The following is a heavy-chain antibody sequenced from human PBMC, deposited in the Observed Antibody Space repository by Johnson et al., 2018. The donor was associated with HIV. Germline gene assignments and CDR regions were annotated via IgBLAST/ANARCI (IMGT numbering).Heavy chain of an antibody. CDR1: GFTFSTYD. D-gene: IGHD2-21*01. CDR2: IGPAGDT. Sequence: VQLVESGGGLVQPGGSLRLSCAASGFTFSTYDMHWVRQATGKGLEWVSAIGPAGDTYYPGSVKGRFTISRENAKNSLYLQMNSLRAEDTAVYYCARARARVTFDIWGQGTMVTVSS. CDR3: ARARARVTFDI. V-gene: IGHV3-13*01. J-gene: IGHJ3*02.